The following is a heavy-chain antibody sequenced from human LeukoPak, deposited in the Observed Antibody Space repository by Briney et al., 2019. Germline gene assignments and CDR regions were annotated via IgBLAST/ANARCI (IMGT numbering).Heavy chain of an antibody. J-gene: IGHJ4*02. V-gene: IGHV4-4*07. Sequence: SETLSLTCTVSGGSISSYYWSWIRQPAGKGLEWIRRIYTSGSTNYNPSLKSRVTMTRDTSISTAYMELSSLRSEDTAVHYCARGHNRLLWFGELFVYWGQGTLVTVSS. CDR1: GGSISSYY. CDR3: ARGHNRLLWFGELFVY. CDR2: IYTSGST. D-gene: IGHD3-10*01.